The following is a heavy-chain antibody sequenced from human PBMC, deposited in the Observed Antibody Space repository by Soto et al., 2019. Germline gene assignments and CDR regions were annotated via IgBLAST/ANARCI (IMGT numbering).Heavy chain of an antibody. V-gene: IGHV3-48*04. CDR2: ISSSSSTI. Sequence: GGSLRLSCAASGFTFSSYSMNWVRQAPGKGLEWVSYISSSSSTIYYADSVKGRFTISRDNAKNSLYLQMNSLRAEDTAVCYCARDHDSGSYSFDIWGQGTMVTVSS. CDR1: GFTFSSYS. D-gene: IGHD1-26*01. CDR3: ARDHDSGSYSFDI. J-gene: IGHJ3*02.